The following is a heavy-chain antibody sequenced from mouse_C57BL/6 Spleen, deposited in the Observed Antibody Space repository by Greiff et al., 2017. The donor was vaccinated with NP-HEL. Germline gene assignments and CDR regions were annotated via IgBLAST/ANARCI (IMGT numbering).Heavy chain of an antibody. J-gene: IGHJ3*01. Sequence: VQLQQSGPELVKPGASVKMSCKASGYTFTDYNMHWVKQSHGKSLEWIGYINPNNGGTSYNQKFKGKATLTVNKSSSTAYMELRSLTSEDSAVYYCFCLFYDYDVGFAYWGQGTLVSVSA. D-gene: IGHD2-4*01. CDR2: INPNNGGT. CDR3: FCLFYDYDVGFAY. CDR1: GYTFTDYN. V-gene: IGHV1-22*01.